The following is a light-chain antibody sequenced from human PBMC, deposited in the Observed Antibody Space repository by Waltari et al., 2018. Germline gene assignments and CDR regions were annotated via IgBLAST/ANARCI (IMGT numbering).Light chain of an antibody. Sequence: DIVMTQTPLSLPITPGEPASISCRSSQSLLHSTGNTYLHWYLQKPGQSPQLLIYGGSNRASGVPDRFSGSGSGTDFTLKSSKVGAEDGGVYYCVQAIAFPYSFGQGTKVEIK. J-gene: IGKJ2*03. CDR3: VQAIAFPYS. CDR1: QSLLHSTGNTY. V-gene: IGKV2-40*01. CDR2: GGS.